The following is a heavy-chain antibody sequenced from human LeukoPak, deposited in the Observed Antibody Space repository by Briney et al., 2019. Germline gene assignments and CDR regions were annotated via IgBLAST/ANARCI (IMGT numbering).Heavy chain of an antibody. CDR3: ARDYYDSSGGDYFDY. Sequence: GSLRLSCAASGFTFSSYSMNWVRQAPGKGLEWVSYISSSSSTIYYADSVKGRFTISRDNAKNSLYLQMNSLRAEDTAVYYCARDYYDSSGGDYFDYWGQGTLVTVSS. CDR1: GFTFSSYS. CDR2: ISSSSSTI. J-gene: IGHJ4*02. D-gene: IGHD3-22*01. V-gene: IGHV3-48*01.